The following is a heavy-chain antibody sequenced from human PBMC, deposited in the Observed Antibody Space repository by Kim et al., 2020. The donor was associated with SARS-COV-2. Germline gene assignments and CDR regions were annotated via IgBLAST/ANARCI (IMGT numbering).Heavy chain of an antibody. Sequence: ASVKVSCKASGYTFTSYDINWVRQATGQGLEWMGWMNPNSGNTGYAQKFQGRVTMTRNTSISTAYMELSSLRSEDTAVYYCARDGYYYDSSGYPGWFDPWGQGTLVNVSS. J-gene: IGHJ5*02. D-gene: IGHD3-22*01. CDR3: ARDGYYYDSSGYPGWFDP. CDR2: MNPNSGNT. V-gene: IGHV1-8*01. CDR1: GYTFTSYD.